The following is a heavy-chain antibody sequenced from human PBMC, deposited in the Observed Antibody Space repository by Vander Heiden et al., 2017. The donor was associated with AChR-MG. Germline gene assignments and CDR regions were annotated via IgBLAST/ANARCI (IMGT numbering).Heavy chain of an antibody. V-gene: IGHV3-30-3*01. CDR1: GVTFSSYA. Sequence: QAQLVESGGGVVQPGRSLSLSCAVSGVTFSSYAMHWIRQAPGKGLEWVAVISYDGSNEYYADSVKGRFTISRDNSKNTLYLQMNSLRAEDTALYYCARAVVVAITYHFDHWGQGTLVTVSS. CDR3: ARAVVVAITYHFDH. J-gene: IGHJ4*02. CDR2: ISYDGSNE. D-gene: IGHD2-15*01.